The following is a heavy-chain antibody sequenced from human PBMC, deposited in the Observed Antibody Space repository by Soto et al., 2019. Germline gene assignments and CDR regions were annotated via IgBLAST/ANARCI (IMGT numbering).Heavy chain of an antibody. J-gene: IGHJ4*02. D-gene: IGHD6-13*01. CDR1: GGSMSSSYY. V-gene: IGHV4-59*01. CDR3: ARGFRQQLLDY. Sequence: SETLPLSCTVSGGSMSSSYYWRWIRQPPGKGLEWIGYIYYSGSTNYNPSLKSRVTISVDTSKNQFSLKLSSVTAADTAVYCCARGFRQQLLDYWGQGTLVTVSS. CDR2: IYYSGST.